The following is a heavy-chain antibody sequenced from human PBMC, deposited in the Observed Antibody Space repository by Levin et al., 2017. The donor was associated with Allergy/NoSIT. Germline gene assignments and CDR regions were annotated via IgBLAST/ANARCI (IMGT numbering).Heavy chain of an antibody. CDR2: ISGSGERT. CDR3: AKERGNRLQYHFDSSGPDY. J-gene: IGHJ4*02. D-gene: IGHD3-22*01. Sequence: SGGSLRLSCAASGFTLSSYGMTWVRQAPGKGLEWVSSISGSGERTHYADSVEGRFTISRDNSKNTLYLQMNSLRADDTAVYYCAKERGNRLQYHFDSSGPDYWGQGTLVTVSS. CDR1: GFTLSSYG. V-gene: IGHV3-23*01.